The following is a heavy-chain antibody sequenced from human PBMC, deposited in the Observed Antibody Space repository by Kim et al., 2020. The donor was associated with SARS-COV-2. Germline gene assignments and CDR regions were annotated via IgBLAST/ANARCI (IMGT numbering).Heavy chain of an antibody. CDR2: IYYSGST. D-gene: IGHD3-9*01. CDR1: GGSISSSSYY. V-gene: IGHV4-39*01. CDR3: ARHQISYYDILTGYYSEESKSYYFDY. Sequence: SETLSLTRTVSGGSISSSSYYWGWIRQLPGKGLEWIGSIYYSGSTYYNPSLKSRVTISVDTSKNQFSLKLSSVTAADTAVYYCARHQISYYDILTGYYSEESKSYYFDYWGQGTLVTVSS. J-gene: IGHJ4*02.